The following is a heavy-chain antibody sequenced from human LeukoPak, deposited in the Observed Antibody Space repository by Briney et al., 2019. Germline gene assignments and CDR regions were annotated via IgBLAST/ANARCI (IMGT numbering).Heavy chain of an antibody. CDR1: GYTFTDYY. D-gene: IGHD2-2*01. V-gene: IGHV1-18*04. CDR3: ARCGSTSCWGRSWFDP. CDR2: ISAYNGNT. Sequence: ASVKVSCKASGYTFTDYYIHWVRQAPGQGLEWMGWISAYNGNTNYAQKLQGRVTMTTDTSTSTAYMELRSLRSDDTAVYYCARCGSTSCWGRSWFDPWGQGTLVTVSS. J-gene: IGHJ5*02.